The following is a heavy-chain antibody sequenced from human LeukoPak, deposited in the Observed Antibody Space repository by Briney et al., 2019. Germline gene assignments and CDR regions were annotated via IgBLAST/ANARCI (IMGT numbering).Heavy chain of an antibody. D-gene: IGHD3-9*01. CDR1: GGAISNFF. V-gene: IGHV4-59*01. Sequence: SETLSLTCTVSGGAISNFFWSWIRQPPGKGLEWIGYIYYSGKTNYNPSLKSRVTISVDTSKNQFSLKMNSVTAADTAVYYWAREAYDILTGYSSGFSDWGQGTLVTVSS. CDR2: IYYSGKT. J-gene: IGHJ4*02. CDR3: AREAYDILTGYSSGFSD.